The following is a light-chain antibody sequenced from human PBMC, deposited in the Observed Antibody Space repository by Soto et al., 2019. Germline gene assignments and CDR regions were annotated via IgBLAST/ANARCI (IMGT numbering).Light chain of an antibody. CDR3: CSYAGSYTRV. J-gene: IGLJ1*01. Sequence: QSVLAQPRSVSGSPGQSVTISCTGTSSDVGGYNYVSWYQQHPGKAPKLMIYDVGKRPSGVPDRFSGSKSDNTASLTISGLQAEDEADSYCCSYAGSYTRVFGTGIKVTVL. V-gene: IGLV2-11*01. CDR2: DVG. CDR1: SSDVGGYNY.